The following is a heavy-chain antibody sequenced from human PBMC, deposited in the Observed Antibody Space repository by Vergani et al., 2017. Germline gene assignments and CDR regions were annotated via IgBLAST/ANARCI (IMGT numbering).Heavy chain of an antibody. CDR3: AKTIQHYFDY. J-gene: IGHJ4*02. V-gene: IGHV3-30*18. D-gene: IGHD5-18*01. Sequence: QVQLVESGGGVVQPGRSLRLSCAASGFTFSSYGMHWVRQAPSKGLEWVAVISYDGSNKYYADSVKGRFTISRDNSKNTLYLQMNSLRAEDTAVYYCAKTIQHYFDYWGQGTLVTVSS. CDR1: GFTFSSYG. CDR2: ISYDGSNK.